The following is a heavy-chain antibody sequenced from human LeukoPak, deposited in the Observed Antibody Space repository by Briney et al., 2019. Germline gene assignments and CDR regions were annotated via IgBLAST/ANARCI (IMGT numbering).Heavy chain of an antibody. J-gene: IGHJ4*02. CDR2: IYCSGST. D-gene: IGHD3-10*01. Sequence: SETLSLTCTVSGGSISSYYWSWIRQPPGKGLEWIGYIYCSGSTNYNPSLKSRVTISVDTSKNQFSLKLSSVTAADTAVYYCARDGRTLLWFGEFDYWGQGTLVTVSS. CDR3: ARDGRTLLWFGEFDY. CDR1: GGSISSYY. V-gene: IGHV4-59*01.